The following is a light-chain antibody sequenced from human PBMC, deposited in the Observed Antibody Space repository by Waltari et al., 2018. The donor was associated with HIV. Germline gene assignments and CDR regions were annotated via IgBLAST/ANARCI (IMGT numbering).Light chain of an antibody. Sequence: QSALTQPASVSGSPGQSITISCTGTSSDVGSYNLVSWSQQHPGKAPKPMIYEVSKRPSGVSNRFSGSKSGNTASLTISGLQAEDEADYYCCSYAGSSTPVVFGGGTKLTVL. CDR2: EVS. CDR1: SSDVGSYNL. J-gene: IGLJ2*01. V-gene: IGLV2-23*02. CDR3: CSYAGSSTPVV.